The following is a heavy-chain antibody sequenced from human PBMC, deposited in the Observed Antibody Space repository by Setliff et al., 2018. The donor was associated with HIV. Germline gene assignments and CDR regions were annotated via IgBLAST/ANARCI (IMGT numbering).Heavy chain of an antibody. V-gene: IGHV1-2*06. D-gene: IGHD3-9*01. J-gene: IGHJ4*02. CDR1: GYSFTTYF. Sequence: GASVKVSCKASGYSFTTYFMHWVRQAPGKGLEWMGRVDPEDGETIYAERFRGRISLTRDTSISTAYMELSRLRSDDTAVYYCARGGVLRYFDWLHQGHRDYFDYWGQGTLVTVSS. CDR3: ARGGVLRYFDWLHQGHRDYFDY. CDR2: VDPEDGET.